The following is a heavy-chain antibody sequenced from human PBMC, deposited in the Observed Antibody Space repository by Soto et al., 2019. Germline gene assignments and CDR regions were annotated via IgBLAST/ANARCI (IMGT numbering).Heavy chain of an antibody. V-gene: IGHV4-59*01. J-gene: IGHJ4*02. D-gene: IGHD6-13*01. CDR3: ARAAAAGFLFDY. CDR1: GGSISSYY. CDR2: IYYSGST. Sequence: SETLSLTCTVSGGSISSYYWSWTRQPPGKGLEWIGYIYYSGSTNYNPSLKSRVTISVDTSKNQFSLKLSSVTAADTAVYYCARAAAAGFLFDYWGQGTLVTDSS.